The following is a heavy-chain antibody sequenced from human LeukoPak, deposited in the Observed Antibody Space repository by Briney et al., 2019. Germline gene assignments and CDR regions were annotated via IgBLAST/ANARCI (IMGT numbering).Heavy chain of an antibody. CDR3: ARTTGDYDWYFDL. J-gene: IGHJ2*01. Sequence: ASVKVSCKASGGTFSSYAISWVRQAPGQGLERMGGIIPIFGTANYAQKFQGRVTITADESTSTAYMELSSLRSEDTAVYYCARTTGDYDWYFDLWGRGTLVTVSS. CDR1: GGTFSSYA. V-gene: IGHV1-69*01. D-gene: IGHD4-17*01. CDR2: IIPIFGTA.